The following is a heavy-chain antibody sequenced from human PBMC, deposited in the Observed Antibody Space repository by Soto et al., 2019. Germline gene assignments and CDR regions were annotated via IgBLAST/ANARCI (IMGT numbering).Heavy chain of an antibody. CDR2: IYYSGST. V-gene: IGHV4-61*01. D-gene: IGHD1-26*01. CDR1: GGSVSSGSYY. J-gene: IGHJ5*02. Sequence: SETLSLTCTVSGGSVSSGSYYWSWIRQPPGKGLEWIGYIYYSGSTNYNPSLKSRVTISVDTSKNQFSLKLSSVTAADTAVYYCARGAYGPNWFDPWGQGTLVAVSS. CDR3: ARGAYGPNWFDP.